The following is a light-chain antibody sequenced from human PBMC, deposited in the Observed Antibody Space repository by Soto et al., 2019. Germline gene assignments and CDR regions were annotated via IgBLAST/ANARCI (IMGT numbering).Light chain of an antibody. CDR2: DVT. CDR1: SRDVGGYNY. J-gene: IGLJ1*01. CDR3: SSYKSSSTYV. Sequence: QSALSQPASVSGSPGQSITISCTGTSRDVGGYNYVSWYQQHPGKAPKLIIYDVTNRPSGVSSRFSGSKSGNTASLTISGLQPEDEADYYCSSYKSSSTYVFGTGTKLTVL. V-gene: IGLV2-14*01.